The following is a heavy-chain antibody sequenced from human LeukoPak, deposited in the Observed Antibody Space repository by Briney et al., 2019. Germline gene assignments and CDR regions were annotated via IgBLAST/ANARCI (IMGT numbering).Heavy chain of an antibody. V-gene: IGHV4-59*01. D-gene: IGHD3-16*01. Sequence: SETLSLTCPVPGGSISSYYRSWIRQPPRKRLEWIGYIYYSGSTNSHPPLKRRVTISVDTSKNPFSLKLSSVTAADTPVYYCARRGIDPFDIWGQGTMVTVSS. CDR2: IYYSGST. CDR1: GGSISSYY. J-gene: IGHJ3*02. CDR3: ARRGIDPFDI.